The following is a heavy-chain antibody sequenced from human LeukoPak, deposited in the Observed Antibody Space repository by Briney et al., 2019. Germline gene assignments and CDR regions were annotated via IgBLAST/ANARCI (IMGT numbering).Heavy chain of an antibody. D-gene: IGHD3-9*01. V-gene: IGHV3-23*01. J-gene: IGHJ4*02. CDR3: AKWGDYDVLTGYYVSDY. CDR2: ITCGGSGI. CDR1: GFTFSNYA. Sequence: ASLRLSFAASGFTFSNYAMSWVRRAPGKGLGWVSAITCGGSGIYYTDSMKSRFTISRDNSKNTLYLQINSLRAEDTAVYYCAKWGDYDVLTGYYVSDYWGQGTLVTVSS.